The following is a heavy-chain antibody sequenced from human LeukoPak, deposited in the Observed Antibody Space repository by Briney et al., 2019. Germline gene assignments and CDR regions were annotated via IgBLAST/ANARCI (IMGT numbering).Heavy chain of an antibody. CDR1: GFTFTSHA. CDR2: VTNDGGST. CDR3: ARDFENYDYFDY. J-gene: IGHJ4*02. Sequence: GGSLRLSCAASGFTFTSHAMSWVRQAPGKGLQWVSSVTNDGGSTYYADSVKGRFTISRDNSKNTLYLQMNSLRAEDTAVYYCARDFENYDYFDYWGQGTLVTVSS. D-gene: IGHD3-10*01. V-gene: IGHV3-23*01.